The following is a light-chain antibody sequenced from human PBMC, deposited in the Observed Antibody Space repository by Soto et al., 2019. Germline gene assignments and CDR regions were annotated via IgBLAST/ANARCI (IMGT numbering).Light chain of an antibody. CDR1: QNINSW. V-gene: IGKV1-5*01. CDR2: DAS. Sequence: DIQMTQSPSTLSASVVDRFTITFLASQNINSWLAWYQQKPGKAPNLLIYDASTLESGVPSRFSGSGSGTEFTLTISSLQPEDSATYYCLQDINYPWTFGQGTKVDIK. CDR3: LQDINYPWT. J-gene: IGKJ1*01.